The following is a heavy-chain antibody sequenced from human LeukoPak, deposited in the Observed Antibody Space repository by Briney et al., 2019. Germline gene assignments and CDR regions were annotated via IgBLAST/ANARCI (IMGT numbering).Heavy chain of an antibody. Sequence: ASVKVSCKASGYTFTSHDINWVRQATGQGFEWMGWMNPNSGNTGYAQKFQGRVTMTRNTSISTAYMELSSLRSEDTAVYYCARAAYYDFWSGYYTVRGAFDIWGQGTMVTVSS. V-gene: IGHV1-8*01. CDR3: ARAAYYDFWSGYYTVRGAFDI. CDR1: GYTFTSHD. D-gene: IGHD3-3*01. CDR2: MNPNSGNT. J-gene: IGHJ3*02.